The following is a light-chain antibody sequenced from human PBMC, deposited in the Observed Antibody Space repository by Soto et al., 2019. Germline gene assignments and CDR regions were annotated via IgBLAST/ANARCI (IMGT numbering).Light chain of an antibody. CDR2: DVS. CDR3: SSYTTSSLYV. Sequence: QSALTQPASVSGSPGQSITISCSGTSSVVGGYNYVSWYQQHPGKAPKLMIYDVSYRPSGISNRFSGSKSDNTASLTISGLQAEDEADYYCSSYTTSSLYVFGSGTKVTVL. V-gene: IGLV2-14*01. CDR1: SSVVGGYNY. J-gene: IGLJ1*01.